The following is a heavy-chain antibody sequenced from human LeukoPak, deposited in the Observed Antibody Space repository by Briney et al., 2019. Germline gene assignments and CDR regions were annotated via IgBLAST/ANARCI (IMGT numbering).Heavy chain of an antibody. Sequence: GGSLRLSCAASGFTFDNCAMNWVRQVPGKGLEWISLISWNSGTMGYADSVKGRFTISRDNANNFLYLQMNSLRAEDTALYYCARAYKDRSLAGKKEFFQHWGQGTLVTVSS. CDR2: ISWNSGTM. J-gene: IGHJ1*01. V-gene: IGHV3-9*01. CDR1: GFTFDNCA. CDR3: ARAYKDRSLAGKKEFFQH. D-gene: IGHD6-19*01.